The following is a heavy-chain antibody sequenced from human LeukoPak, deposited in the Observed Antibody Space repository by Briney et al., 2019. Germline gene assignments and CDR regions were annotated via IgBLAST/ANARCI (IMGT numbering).Heavy chain of an antibody. Sequence: SETLSLTCNVSGGSIRGYYWSWIRQPPEKGLEWIGYIYSSGSTNYNPSLKSRVTMSVDTSKNQFSLKVSSVTAADTAVYYCARVFDSGSQAYFYYMDVWGKGITVIISS. CDR1: GGSIRGYY. CDR2: IYSSGST. CDR3: ARVFDSGSQAYFYYMDV. J-gene: IGHJ6*03. D-gene: IGHD3-10*01. V-gene: IGHV4-59*01.